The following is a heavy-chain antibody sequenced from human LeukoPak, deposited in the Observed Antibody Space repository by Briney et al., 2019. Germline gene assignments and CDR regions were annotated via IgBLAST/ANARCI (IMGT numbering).Heavy chain of an antibody. J-gene: IGHJ3*02. V-gene: IGHV4-39*01. CDR2: MYYSGST. CDR1: GGSFSSSSYD. Sequence: PSETLSLTCTVSGGSFSSSSYDWGWIRQPPGKGLEWIGSMYYSGSTYYNASLRSRVTISVDTSKNQFSLKLSSVTAADTAVYYCARHFDRDGYKSNAFDIWGQGTMVTVSS. D-gene: IGHD5-24*01. CDR3: ARHFDRDGYKSNAFDI.